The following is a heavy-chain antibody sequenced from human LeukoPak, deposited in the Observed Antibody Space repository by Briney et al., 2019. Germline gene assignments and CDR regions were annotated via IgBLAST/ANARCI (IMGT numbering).Heavy chain of an antibody. D-gene: IGHD6-25*01. CDR1: GINLIDYW. CDR3: ARFPRGPWAF. J-gene: IGHJ4*02. CDR2: IKQDGCEE. Sequence: GGSLRLSCAASGINLIDYWMSWVRQAPGKGLEWVASIKQDGCEESYVDSVKGRFTISRDNVKNSVYLQMNSLRVEDTAVYYCARFPRGPWAFWGQGTLVTVSS. V-gene: IGHV3-7*04.